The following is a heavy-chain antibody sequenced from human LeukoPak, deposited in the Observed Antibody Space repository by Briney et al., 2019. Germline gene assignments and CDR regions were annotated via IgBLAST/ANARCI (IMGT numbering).Heavy chain of an antibody. Sequence: PSETLSLTCTVSGGSISSGGYYWSWIRQHPGKGLEWNGYIYYSGSTYYNPSLKSRVTISVDTSKNQFSLKLSSVTAADTAVYYCARGEVPAAMGGVYYGMDVWGQGTTVTVSS. D-gene: IGHD2-2*01. J-gene: IGHJ6*02. CDR3: ARGEVPAAMGGVYYGMDV. V-gene: IGHV4-31*03. CDR1: GGSISSGGYY. CDR2: IYYSGST.